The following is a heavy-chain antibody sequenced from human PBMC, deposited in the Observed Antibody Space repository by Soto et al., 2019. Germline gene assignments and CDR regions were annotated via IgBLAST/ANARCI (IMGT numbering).Heavy chain of an antibody. J-gene: IGHJ5*02. CDR1: GYTFTSYA. CDR3: AILRYFGEGMGFDP. D-gene: IGHD3-9*01. Sequence: QVQLVQSGAEVRKPGASVKVSCKASGYTFTSYAIHWVRLAPGQRLEWMGWINTGNGNTKYSQKFQGRLTITRDTSASTAYMELSSLRSEDTDVYYCAILRYFGEGMGFDPWGQGTLLTVSS. CDR2: INTGNGNT. V-gene: IGHV1-3*04.